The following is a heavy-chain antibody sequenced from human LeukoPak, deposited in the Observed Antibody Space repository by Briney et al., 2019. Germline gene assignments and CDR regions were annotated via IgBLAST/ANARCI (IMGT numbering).Heavy chain of an antibody. Sequence: GASLRLSCAASGFIFSNYAMSWVRQAPGKGLEWVSAIGGRDDGTYYADSVKGRFTVSRDDPKNTLYLQMNTLRAEDTAVYYCAKWGDYDILTGYYDSDYWGQGTLVTVSS. V-gene: IGHV3-23*01. CDR2: IGGRDDGT. D-gene: IGHD3-9*01. CDR1: GFIFSNYA. CDR3: AKWGDYDILTGYYDSDY. J-gene: IGHJ4*02.